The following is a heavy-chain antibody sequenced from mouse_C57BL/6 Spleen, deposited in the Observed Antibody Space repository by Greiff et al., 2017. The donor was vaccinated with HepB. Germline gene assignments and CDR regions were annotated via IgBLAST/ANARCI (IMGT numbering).Heavy chain of an antibody. J-gene: IGHJ3*01. Sequence: EVKLVESGGGLVKPGGSLKLSCAASGFTFSSYAMSWVRQTPEKRLEWVATISDGGSYTYYPDNVKGRFTISRDNAKNNLYLQMRHLKSEDTAMYYCARDAYWGQGTLVTVSA. CDR2: ISDGGSYT. V-gene: IGHV5-4*01. CDR3: ARDAY. CDR1: GFTFSSYA.